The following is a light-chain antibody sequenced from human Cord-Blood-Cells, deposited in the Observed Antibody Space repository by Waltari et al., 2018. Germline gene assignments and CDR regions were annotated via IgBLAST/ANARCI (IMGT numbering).Light chain of an antibody. CDR1: SSAVGGYNY. V-gene: IGLV2-14*01. Sequence: QSALTQPASVSGSPGQSITIPCTGTSSAVGGYNYVSWYQQHPCKAPKIMIYDVSNRPSGVSNRFSGSKSGNTASLTISGLQAEDEADYYCSSYTSSSTLVVFGGGTKLTVL. CDR2: DVS. CDR3: SSYTSSSTLVV. J-gene: IGLJ2*01.